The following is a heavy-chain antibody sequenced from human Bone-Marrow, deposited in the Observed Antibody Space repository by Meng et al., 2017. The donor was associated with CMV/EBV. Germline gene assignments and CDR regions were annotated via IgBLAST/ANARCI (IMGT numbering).Heavy chain of an antibody. CDR2: ISGGGGTT. D-gene: IGHD1-26*01. CDR3: AKGEASRRSGFYY. V-gene: IGHV3-23*01. CDR1: GFTFSSYA. Sequence: GESLKISCAASGFTFSSYAMSWVRQAPGKGLEWISAISGGGGTTYYADSVKGRFTISRDNSKNTVYLQMSSLRVEDTAVYYCAKGEASRRSGFYYWGQGKRVTVSS. J-gene: IGHJ4*02.